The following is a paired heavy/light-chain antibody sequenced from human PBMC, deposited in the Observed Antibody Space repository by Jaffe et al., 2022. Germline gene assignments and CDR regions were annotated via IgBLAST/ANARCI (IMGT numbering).Heavy chain of an antibody. Sequence: QVQLVESGGGVVQPGRSLRLSCAASGFTFSSYGMHWVRQAPGKGLEWVAVISYDGSNKYYADSVKGRFTISRDNSKSTLYLQMNSLRPEDTAVYYCAKDLHTGYSSGWLNHWGQGTLVTVSS. D-gene: IGHD6-19*01. V-gene: IGHV3-30*18. CDR3: AKDLHTGYSSGWLNH. CDR2: ISYDGSNK. J-gene: IGHJ5*02. CDR1: GFTFSSYG.
Light chain of an antibody. CDR3: QQFNDYPALT. Sequence: AIQLTQSPSSLSASVGDRVTITCRASQGISSALAWYQQKPGKAPKLLIYDASSLESGVPSRFSGSGSGTDFTLTISSLQPEDFATYSCQQFNDYPALTFGGGTKVEIK. V-gene: IGKV1D-13*01. CDR2: DAS. CDR1: QGISSA. J-gene: IGKJ4*01.